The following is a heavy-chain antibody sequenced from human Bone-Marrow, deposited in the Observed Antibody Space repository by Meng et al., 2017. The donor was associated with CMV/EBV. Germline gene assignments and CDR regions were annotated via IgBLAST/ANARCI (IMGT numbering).Heavy chain of an antibody. CDR2: MNPNSGNT. Sequence: ASVKVSCKASGYTFTTNDVNWVRQAAGQGLEWLGWMNPNSGNTGYAQKFQGRVTMTRNTSISTAYMELSSLRSDDTAVYYCARGRSQGSGYSSGRYEGYFDDWGQGTLVTVSS. J-gene: IGHJ4*02. V-gene: IGHV1-8*01. CDR3: ARGRSQGSGYSSGRYEGYFDD. CDR1: GYTFTTND. D-gene: IGHD6-19*01.